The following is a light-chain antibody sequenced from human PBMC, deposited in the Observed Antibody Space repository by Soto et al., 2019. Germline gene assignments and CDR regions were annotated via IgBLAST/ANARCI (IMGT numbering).Light chain of an antibody. Sequence: EIVLTQSPGTLSLSQGERATLSCRACQSVSSSYLAWYQQKPGQAPRLLIYGASSRATGIPDRFSGSGSGTDFTLTISRLEPEDFAVYYCQQYGSSPLTFGGGTKVDI. CDR2: GAS. CDR1: QSVSSSY. J-gene: IGKJ4*01. V-gene: IGKV3-20*01. CDR3: QQYGSSPLT.